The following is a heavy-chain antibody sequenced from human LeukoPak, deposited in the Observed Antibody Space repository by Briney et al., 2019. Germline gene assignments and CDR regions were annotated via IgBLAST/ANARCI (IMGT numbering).Heavy chain of an antibody. CDR1: GFPFYSYW. CDR2: IRHDGSTR. CDR3: ARSVPYGTTWYGRSDC. V-gene: IGHV3-7*03. Sequence: GGSLRLSCTASGFPFYSYWMTWVRQTPGKGLEWVANIRHDGSTRYYVDSVKGRFTISRDNAMNSLYLQMDSLRVEDTAIYYCARSVPYGTTWYGRSDCWGQGTQVTVSS. J-gene: IGHJ4*02. D-gene: IGHD6-13*01.